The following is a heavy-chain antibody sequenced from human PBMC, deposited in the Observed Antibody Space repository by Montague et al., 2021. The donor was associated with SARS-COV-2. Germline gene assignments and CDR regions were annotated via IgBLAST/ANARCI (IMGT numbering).Heavy chain of an antibody. J-gene: IGHJ3*02. Sequence: SETLSLTCTVSGGSISNSHHYCAWIRQPPGKGLEWIGSIYFNGHSYYNPSLKTRATISLDTSKNQYYLKLSSVAAADTAVYYCARQPTCQTGALDIWGQGTMVTVSS. CDR2: IYFNGHS. D-gene: IGHD2-2*01. CDR3: ARQPTCQTGALDI. CDR1: GGSISNSHHY. V-gene: IGHV4-39*01.